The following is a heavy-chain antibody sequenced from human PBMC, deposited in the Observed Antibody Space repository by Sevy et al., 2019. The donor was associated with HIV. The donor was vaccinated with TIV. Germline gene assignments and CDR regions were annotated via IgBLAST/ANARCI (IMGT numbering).Heavy chain of an antibody. D-gene: IGHD6-19*01. CDR2: ISSNGGGT. Sequence: GGSLRLSCAASGFTFSSYTMHWVRQAPGKGLEYVSGISSNGGGTYYADSVKGRFTISRDNSKNTLYLQMGSLRAEDMAVYYCVRGKGSSWYEWNYYYMDVWGKGTTVTVSS. CDR1: GFTFSSYT. V-gene: IGHV3-64*02. CDR3: VRGKGSSWYEWNYYYMDV. J-gene: IGHJ6*03.